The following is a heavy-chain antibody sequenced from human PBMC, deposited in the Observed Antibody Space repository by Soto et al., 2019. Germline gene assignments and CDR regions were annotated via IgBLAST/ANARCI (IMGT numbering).Heavy chain of an antibody. D-gene: IGHD3-3*01. Sequence: QVQLVESGGCVVHPGTSLRLSCAASGFTFSTHGMHWVRQAPGKGPEWVAVISHDGSKKYYVESVEGRFSISRDNSKSLVHLHMNMVRTEDTAVYYCAKDKGPYYDFWSGQRWFDPWGQGTLVTVSS. CDR2: ISHDGSKK. CDR3: AKDKGPYYDFWSGQRWFDP. V-gene: IGHV3-30*18. J-gene: IGHJ5*02. CDR1: GFTFSTHG.